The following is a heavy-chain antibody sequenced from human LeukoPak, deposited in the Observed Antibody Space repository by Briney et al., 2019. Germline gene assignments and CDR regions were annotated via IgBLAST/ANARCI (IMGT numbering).Heavy chain of an antibody. J-gene: IGHJ5*02. D-gene: IGHD2-2*01. CDR2: IDDSGST. CDR3: ARGRTSWKFDP. CDR1: GGSLSGYS. Sequence: SETLSLTCAVYGGSLSGYSWSWIRQTPGKGLEWIGEIDDSGSTNYNPSLMSRVTISVDTSKNQFSLKINSVTAADTAFYYCARGRTSWKFDPWGQGTLVTVSS. V-gene: IGHV4-34*01.